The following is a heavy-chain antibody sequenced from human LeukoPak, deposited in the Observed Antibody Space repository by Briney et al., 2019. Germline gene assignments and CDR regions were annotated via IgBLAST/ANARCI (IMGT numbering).Heavy chain of an antibody. J-gene: IGHJ4*02. Sequence: GGSLRLSCAASGFTFSSYAMSWVRQAPGKGLEWVSAISGPAGSWDYADSVKGRFTISRDNSKNTLFLQMNSLRADDTAIYYCAKKVGLVSAPLYYFDVWGQGTLVTVSS. CDR1: GFTFSSYA. D-gene: IGHD5/OR15-5a*01. V-gene: IGHV3-23*01. CDR2: ISGPAGSW. CDR3: AKKVGLVSAPLYYFDV.